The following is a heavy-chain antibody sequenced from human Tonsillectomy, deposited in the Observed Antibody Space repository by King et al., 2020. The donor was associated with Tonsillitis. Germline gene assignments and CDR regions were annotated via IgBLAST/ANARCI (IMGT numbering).Heavy chain of an antibody. D-gene: IGHD4-17*01. CDR1: GFTFSDYA. CDR3: AKDRGDGDYGVHWFDS. J-gene: IGHJ5*01. Sequence: EVQLVESGGGLVQPVKSLTLSCAAYGFTFSDYAMTGVRQAPGKGLEWVAAISGGGGSKYYADSVKGRFSISREYSKNTLYLQMRSLRVDDTAVYYCAKDRGDGDYGVHWFDSWGQGTLVTVSS. CDR2: ISGGGGSK. V-gene: IGHV3-23*04.